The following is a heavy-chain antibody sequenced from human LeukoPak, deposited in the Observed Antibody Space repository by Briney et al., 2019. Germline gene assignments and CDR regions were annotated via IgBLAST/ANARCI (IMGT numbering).Heavy chain of an antibody. J-gene: IGHJ4*02. V-gene: IGHV1-8*03. CDR3: ARTRERVRSYFDY. Sequence: ASVKVSCKASGYTFTSYDINWVRQAAGQGLEWVGWMNPNSANSGYAQRFQGRVTFTRDTSISTTYMELSGLRSEDTAVYYCARTRERVRSYFDYWGQGTLVTVSS. CDR2: MNPNSANS. CDR1: GYTFTSYD. D-gene: IGHD2-2*01.